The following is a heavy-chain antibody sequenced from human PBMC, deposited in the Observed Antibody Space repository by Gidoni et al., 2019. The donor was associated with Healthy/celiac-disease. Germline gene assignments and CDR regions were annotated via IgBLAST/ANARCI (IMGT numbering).Heavy chain of an antibody. V-gene: IGHV3-23*01. D-gene: IGHD6-6*01. Sequence: EVQLLASGGGLVQPGGSLRLSCAASGFTFSSYAMSWVRQAPGTGLAWVSAISGSGGSTYYADSVKGRFTISRDNSKNTLYLQMNSLRAEDTAVYYCAKGSSKQLVNDYWGQGTLVTVSS. J-gene: IGHJ4*02. CDR3: AKGSSKQLVNDY. CDR2: ISGSGGST. CDR1: GFTFSSYA.